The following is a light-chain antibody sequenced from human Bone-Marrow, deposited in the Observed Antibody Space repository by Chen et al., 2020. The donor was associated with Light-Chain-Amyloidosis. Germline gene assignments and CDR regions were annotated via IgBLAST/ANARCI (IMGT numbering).Light chain of an antibody. Sequence: SYVLTQPSSVSVAPGPTATLACGGNNIGSTSVHWYQRISGHAPLLVFYDDSDRPSGIPERLSGSNSGNTATLTISRVEAGDEADYYCQVWDRSSDRPVFGGGTKLTVL. J-gene: IGLJ3*02. CDR1: NIGSTS. CDR3: QVWDRSSDRPV. CDR2: DDS. V-gene: IGLV3-21*02.